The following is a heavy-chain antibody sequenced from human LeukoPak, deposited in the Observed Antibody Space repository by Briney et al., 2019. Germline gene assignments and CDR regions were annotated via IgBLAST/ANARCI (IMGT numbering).Heavy chain of an antibody. D-gene: IGHD3-3*01. Sequence: PGGSLRLSCAASGFTFSSYWMSWVRQAPGKGLEWVADIKQDGSEKYYVDSVKGRFTISRDNAKNSLYLQMNSLRAEDTAVYYCARAPSEYYDFWEGDNWFDPWGQGTLVTVSS. J-gene: IGHJ5*02. CDR3: ARAPSEYYDFWEGDNWFDP. CDR1: GFTFSSYW. CDR2: IKQDGSEK. V-gene: IGHV3-7*01.